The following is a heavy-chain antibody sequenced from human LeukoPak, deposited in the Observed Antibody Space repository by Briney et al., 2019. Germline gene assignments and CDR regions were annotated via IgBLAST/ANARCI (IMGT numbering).Heavy chain of an antibody. J-gene: IGHJ4*02. D-gene: IGHD3-22*01. CDR1: GFTFSTYW. V-gene: IGHV3-7*01. CDR3: ARDSSGYQ. CDR2: VKEDGSEK. Sequence: GGSLRLSCAASGFTFSTYWVSWVRQAPGKGLEWVANVKEDGSEKYYGDSVKGRFTISRDNAKNSLYLEMNSLRVEDTAVYYCARDSSGYQWGQGTLVIVSS.